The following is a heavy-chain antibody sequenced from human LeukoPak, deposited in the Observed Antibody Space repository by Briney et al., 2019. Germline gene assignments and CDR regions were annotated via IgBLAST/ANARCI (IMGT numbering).Heavy chain of an antibody. V-gene: IGHV4-34*01. D-gene: IGHD6-13*01. CDR3: AREVAAGYFDY. J-gene: IGHJ4*02. CDR2: INHSGST. Sequence: SETPSLTCAVYGGSFSGYYWSWIRQPPGKGLEWIGEINHSGSTNYNPSLKSRVTISVDTSKNQFSLKLSSVTAADTAVYYCAREVAAGYFDYWGQGTLVTVSS. CDR1: GGSFSGYY.